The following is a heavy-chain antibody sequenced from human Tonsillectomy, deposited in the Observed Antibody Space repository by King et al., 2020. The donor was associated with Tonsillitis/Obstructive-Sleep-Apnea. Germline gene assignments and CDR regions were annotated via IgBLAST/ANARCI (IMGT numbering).Heavy chain of an antibody. D-gene: IGHD6-13*01. CDR1: GYTFTCYY. J-gene: IGHJ4*02. CDR3: SIAAAGHSYFDY. V-gene: IGHV1-2*06. CDR2: INPNSGGT. Sequence: QLVQSGAEVKKPGASVKVSCKASGYTFTCYYMHWVRQAPGQGLEWMGRINPNSGGTNYAQKFQGRVTMTRDTSISTAYMELSRLRSDDTAVYYCSIAAAGHSYFDYWGQGTLVTVSS.